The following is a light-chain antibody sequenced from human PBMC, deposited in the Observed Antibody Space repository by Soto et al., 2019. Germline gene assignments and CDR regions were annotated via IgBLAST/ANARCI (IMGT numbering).Light chain of an antibody. CDR2: GNS. J-gene: IGLJ3*02. Sequence: QSVLTQPPSVSGAPGQRVTISCTGSSSNIGAGYDVHWYQQLPGTAPKLLISGNSNRPSGVPDRFSGSKSGTSASLAITGIKAEDEADYYCQSYDSSLSGWVFGGGTKLTVL. CDR3: QSYDSSLSGWV. V-gene: IGLV1-40*01. CDR1: SSNIGAGYD.